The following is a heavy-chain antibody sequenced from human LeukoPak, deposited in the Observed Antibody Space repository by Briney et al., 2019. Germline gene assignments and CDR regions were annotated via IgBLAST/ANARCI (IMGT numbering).Heavy chain of an antibody. J-gene: IGHJ6*02. Sequence: GGSLRLSCAASGFTFSSSAMNWVRQARGKGLEWVSTVSGSGGTTHYAESVKGRFTISRDNSKSTPYLQMNSLRAEDTALYYCATSAGWYNYFVMAVWGQGTTVTVSS. V-gene: IGHV3-23*01. D-gene: IGHD2-15*01. CDR1: GFTFSSSA. CDR2: VSGSGGTT. CDR3: ATSAGWYNYFVMAV.